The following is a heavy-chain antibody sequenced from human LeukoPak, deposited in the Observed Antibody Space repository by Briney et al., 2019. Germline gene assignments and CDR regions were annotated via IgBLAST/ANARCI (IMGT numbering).Heavy chain of an antibody. V-gene: IGHV5-51*01. CDR3: ARALEWLQKPYYFDY. CDR1: GYSFTSYW. D-gene: IGHD5-24*01. CDR2: IYPGDSHI. Sequence: GESLTISCKGSGYSFTSYWIGWVRQMPGKGLEWMGIIYPGDSHIRYSPPFQGQVTISADKSISTGYLQWSSLKASDTAMYYCARALEWLQKPYYFDYWGQGTLVTVSS. J-gene: IGHJ4*02.